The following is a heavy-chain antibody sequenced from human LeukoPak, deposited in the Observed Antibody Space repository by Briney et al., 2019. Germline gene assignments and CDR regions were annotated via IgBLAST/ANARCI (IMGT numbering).Heavy chain of an antibody. Sequence: PGGFLRLSCAASGFTFSSYGMHWVRQAPGKGLEWVAFIRYDGSNKYYADSLKGRFTISRDNAKNSLYLQMNSLRAEDTAVYYCAREHYYDSSGYPYYFDYWGQGTLVTVSS. CDR2: IRYDGSNK. V-gene: IGHV3-30*02. D-gene: IGHD3-22*01. J-gene: IGHJ4*02. CDR3: AREHYYDSSGYPYYFDY. CDR1: GFTFSSYG.